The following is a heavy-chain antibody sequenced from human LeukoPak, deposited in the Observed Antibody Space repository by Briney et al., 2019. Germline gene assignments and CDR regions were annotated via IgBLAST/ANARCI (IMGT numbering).Heavy chain of an antibody. D-gene: IGHD2-21*01. J-gene: IGHJ5*02. CDR3: ARSAGCGGDSYCFDH. CDR1: GVSISSGGYY. V-gene: IGHV4-30-2*01. CDR2: IYHSGST. Sequence: SETLSLTCTVSGVSISSGGYYWSWIRQPPGKGREWIGYIYHSGSTYNNPSIKSLVTISVARSKNQFYLKLSSVTDADTDVCSCARSAGCGGDSYCFDHWGQGTLVTVSP.